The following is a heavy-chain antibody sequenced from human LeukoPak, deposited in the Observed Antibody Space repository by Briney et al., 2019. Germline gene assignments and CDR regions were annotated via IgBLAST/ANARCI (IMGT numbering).Heavy chain of an antibody. CDR1: GFTFDDYA. Sequence: GGSLRLSCAACGFTFDDYAMHWVRQAPGKGLEWVSGISWNSGSIGYADSVKGRFTISRDNAKNSLYLQMNSLRAEDTALYYCAKDETRYYGSGSYYDYWGQGTLVTVSS. V-gene: IGHV3-9*01. J-gene: IGHJ4*02. D-gene: IGHD3-10*01. CDR2: ISWNSGSI. CDR3: AKDETRYYGSGSYYDY.